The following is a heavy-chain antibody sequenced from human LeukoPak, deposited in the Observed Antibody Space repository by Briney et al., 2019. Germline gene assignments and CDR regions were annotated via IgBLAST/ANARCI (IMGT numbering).Heavy chain of an antibody. Sequence: GASVKVSCKASGYTFTSYAMHWVRQAPGQRLEWMGWINAGNGNTKYSQKFQGGVTITRDTSASTAYMELSSLRSEDTAVYYCARLYGSGSYSSSDAFDIWGQGTMVTVSS. CDR2: INAGNGNT. CDR1: GYTFTSYA. D-gene: IGHD3-10*01. V-gene: IGHV1-3*01. CDR3: ARLYGSGSYSSSDAFDI. J-gene: IGHJ3*02.